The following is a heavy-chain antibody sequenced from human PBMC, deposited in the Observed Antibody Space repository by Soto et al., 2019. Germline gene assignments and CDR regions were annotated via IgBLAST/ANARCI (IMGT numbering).Heavy chain of an antibody. Sequence: VGSLRLSCAASGFTFSSYGMHWVRQAPGKGLEWVAVISYDGSNKYYADSVKGRFTISRDNSKNTLYLQMNSLRAEDTAVYYCALLMVGENYYYYGMDVWGQGTTVTVSS. J-gene: IGHJ6*02. CDR2: ISYDGSNK. CDR3: ALLMVGENYYYYGMDV. CDR1: GFTFSSYG. D-gene: IGHD3-10*01. V-gene: IGHV3-30*03.